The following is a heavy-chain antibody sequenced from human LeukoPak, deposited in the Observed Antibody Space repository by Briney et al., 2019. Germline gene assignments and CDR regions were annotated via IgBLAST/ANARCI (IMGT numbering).Heavy chain of an antibody. CDR1: GGSISSGGYY. Sequence: SETLSLTCTVSGGSISSGGYYWSWIRQHPGKGPEWIGYIYYSGSTYYNPSLKSRVTISVDTSKNQFSLKLSSVTAADTAVYYCARDYCSSTSCHELGYWGQGTLVTVSS. J-gene: IGHJ4*02. V-gene: IGHV4-31*03. CDR3: ARDYCSSTSCHELGY. D-gene: IGHD2-2*01. CDR2: IYYSGST.